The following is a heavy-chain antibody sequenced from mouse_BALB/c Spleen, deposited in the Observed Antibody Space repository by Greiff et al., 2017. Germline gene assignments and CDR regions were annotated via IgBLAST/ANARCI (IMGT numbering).Heavy chain of an antibody. CDR2: ISSGGSYT. CDR1: GFTFSSFA. J-gene: IGHJ3*01. Sequence: DVHLVESGGGLVKPGGSLKLSCAASGFTFSSFAMSWVRQSPEKRLEWVAEISSGGSYTYYPDTVTGRFTISRDNAKNTLYLEMSSLRSEDTAMYYCARDYGSSYRWFAYWGQGTLVTVSA. D-gene: IGHD1-1*01. V-gene: IGHV5-9-4*01. CDR3: ARDYGSSYRWFAY.